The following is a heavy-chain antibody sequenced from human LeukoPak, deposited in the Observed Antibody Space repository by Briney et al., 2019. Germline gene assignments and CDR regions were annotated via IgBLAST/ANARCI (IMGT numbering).Heavy chain of an antibody. Sequence: ASVKVSCKASGYTFTSYYMHWVRQAPGKGLEWMGGFDPEDGETIYAQKFQGRVTMTEDTSTDTAYMELSSLRSEDTAVYYCATDFFSGSSLPWGQGTLVTVSS. CDR2: FDPEDGET. J-gene: IGHJ4*02. D-gene: IGHD3-10*01. V-gene: IGHV1-24*01. CDR1: GYTFTSYY. CDR3: ATDFFSGSSLP.